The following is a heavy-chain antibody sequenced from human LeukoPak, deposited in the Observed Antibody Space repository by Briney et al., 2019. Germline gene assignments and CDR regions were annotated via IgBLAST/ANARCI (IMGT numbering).Heavy chain of an antibody. V-gene: IGHV3-23*01. CDR2: ISGGGGTT. D-gene: IGHD3-22*01. CDR1: GFTFSTYA. Sequence: GGSLRLPYAASGFTFSTYAMTWVRQAPGKGLEWVSAISGGGGTTYYADSVKGRFTISRDNSKNTLYLQMNSLRAEDTAVYYCAKDDDSSGYYGLYNWFDPWGQGTLVTVSS. CDR3: AKDDDSSGYYGLYNWFDP. J-gene: IGHJ5*02.